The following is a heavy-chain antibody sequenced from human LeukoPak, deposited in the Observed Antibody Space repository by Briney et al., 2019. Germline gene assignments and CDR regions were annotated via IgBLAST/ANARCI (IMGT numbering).Heavy chain of an antibody. J-gene: IGHJ4*02. V-gene: IGHV3-30-3*01. CDR3: ARGGPITFGGVIVIPPDY. CDR1: GFTFSSYA. CDR2: ISYDGSNK. D-gene: IGHD3-16*02. Sequence: PGGSLRLSCAASGFTFSSYAMHWVRQAPGKGLEWVAVISYDGSNKYYADSVKGRFTISRDNSKNTLYLQMNSLRAEDTAVYYCARGGPITFGGVIVIPPDYWGQGTLVTVSS.